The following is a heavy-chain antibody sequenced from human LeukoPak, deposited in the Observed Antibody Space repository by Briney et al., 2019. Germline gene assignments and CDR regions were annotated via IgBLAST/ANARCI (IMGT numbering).Heavy chain of an antibody. CDR3: ARGAINKYFDL. J-gene: IGHJ2*01. CDR1: GYTFTSYG. CDR2: TSAYNGNT. V-gene: IGHV1-18*01. D-gene: IGHD1/OR15-1a*01. Sequence: GASVKVSCKASGYTFTSYGISWVRQAPGQGLEWMGWTSAYNGNTNYAQKFQGRVTITADESTSTAYMELSSLRSEDTAVYYCARGAINKYFDLWGRGTLVTVSS.